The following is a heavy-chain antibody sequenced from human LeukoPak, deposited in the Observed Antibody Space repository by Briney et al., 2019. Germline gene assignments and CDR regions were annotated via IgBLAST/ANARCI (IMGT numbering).Heavy chain of an antibody. V-gene: IGHV3-30*03. CDR1: GFTFSSYW. Sequence: GGSLRLSCAASGFTFSSYWMSWVRQAPGKGLEWVAVISYDGSNKYYADSVKGRFTISRDNSKNTLYLQMNSLRAEDTAVYYCSYSYGYLGYFDYWGQGTLVTVSS. CDR3: SYSYGYLGYFDY. CDR2: ISYDGSNK. J-gene: IGHJ4*02. D-gene: IGHD5-18*01.